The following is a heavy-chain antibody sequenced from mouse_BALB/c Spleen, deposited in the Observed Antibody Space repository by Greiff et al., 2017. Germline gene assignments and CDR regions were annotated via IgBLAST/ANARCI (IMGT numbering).Heavy chain of an antibody. J-gene: IGHJ3*01. CDR1: GYAFSSYW. V-gene: IGHV1-80*01. Sequence: VKVVESGAELVRPGSSVKISCKASGYAFSSYWMNWVKQRPGQGLEWIGQIYPGDGDTNYNGKFKGKATLTADKSSSTAYMQLSSLTSEDSAVYFCARGGSSFAYWGQGTLVTVSA. CDR2: IYPGDGDT. CDR3: ARGGSSFAY.